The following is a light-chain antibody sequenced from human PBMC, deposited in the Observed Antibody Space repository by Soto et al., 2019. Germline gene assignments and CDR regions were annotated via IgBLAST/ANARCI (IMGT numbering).Light chain of an antibody. J-gene: IGKJ4*01. CDR1: QAIAIY. V-gene: IGKV1-9*01. Sequence: IQLTQSPSSLSASVGDRVTITCRASQAIAIYLAWYQQKPGEAPKLLIYAASTLYGEVPSRFSGSGSGTDFALTITSLQAEDFATYYCQQLRMYPSTFGGGTKVEIK. CDR2: AAS. CDR3: QQLRMYPST.